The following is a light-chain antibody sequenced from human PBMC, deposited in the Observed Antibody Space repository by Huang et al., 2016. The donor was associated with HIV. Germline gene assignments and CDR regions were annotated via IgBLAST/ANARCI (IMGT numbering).Light chain of an antibody. Sequence: EIVMTQSPATLSVSPGERATLSCRTSQSVSSNLACYQQKPGQAPRRLIYGASTRATGIPARCSGSGSVTEFTLTISSLQSEDFAIYYCQQYNIWPVTFGQGTKVEVK. V-gene: IGKV3-15*01. J-gene: IGKJ1*01. CDR1: QSVSSN. CDR3: QQYNIWPVT. CDR2: GAS.